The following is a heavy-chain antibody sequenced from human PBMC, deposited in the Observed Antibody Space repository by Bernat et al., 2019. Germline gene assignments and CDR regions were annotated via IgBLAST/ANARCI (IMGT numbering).Heavy chain of an antibody. CDR3: ARGSSGYSGY. V-gene: IGHV3-74*01. J-gene: IGHJ4*02. CDR2: INSDGSST. D-gene: IGHD3-22*01. CDR1: GFTFRSYW. Sequence: EVQLVESGGGLVQPGGSLRLSCAASGFTFRSYWMHWVRQAPGKGLVWVSGINSDGSSTRYADSVKGRFTISRDNAKNTLYLQMNSLRAEDTAVYYCARGSSGYSGYWGQGTLVTVSS.